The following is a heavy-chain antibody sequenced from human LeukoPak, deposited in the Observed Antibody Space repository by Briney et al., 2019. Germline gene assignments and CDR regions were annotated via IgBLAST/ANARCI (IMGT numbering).Heavy chain of an antibody. CDR2: ISSSSTYI. CDR3: VRDMTTATTCYLQH. CDR1: GFTFSSYA. Sequence: GGSLRLSCVASGFTFSSYAMNWVRQAPGKGLEWVSSISSSSTYIYYADSVKGRFSISRDNAKNSLCLQMNSLRAEDTAVYYCVRDMTTATTCYLQHWGQGTLVTVSS. D-gene: IGHD4-17*01. V-gene: IGHV3-21*01. J-gene: IGHJ1*01.